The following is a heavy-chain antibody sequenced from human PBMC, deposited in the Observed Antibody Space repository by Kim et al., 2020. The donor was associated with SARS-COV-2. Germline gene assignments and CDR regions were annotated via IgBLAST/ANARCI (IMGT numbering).Heavy chain of an antibody. J-gene: IGHJ6*02. CDR3: SRGTAAGLYYYYYYGMDV. CDR1: GGSFSGYY. V-gene: IGHV4-34*01. CDR2: INHSGST. Sequence: SETLSLTCAVYGGSFSGYYWSWIRQPPGKGLEWIGEINHSGSTNYNPSLKSRVTISVDTSKNQFSLKLSSVTAADTAVYYWSRGTAAGLYYYYYYGMDVWGQGTTVTVSS. D-gene: IGHD6-13*01.